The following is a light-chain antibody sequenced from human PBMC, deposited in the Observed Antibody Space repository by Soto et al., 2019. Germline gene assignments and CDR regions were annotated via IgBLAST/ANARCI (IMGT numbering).Light chain of an antibody. J-gene: IGKJ4*01. V-gene: IGKV1-39*01. CDR1: QNINNY. CDR2: AAS. Sequence: DIQMSQSPSSLSASVGDTVSFTCRASQNINNYLNWYQMKPGKPPKLLLYAASRLQRGVPSRFRGSGSGTDFTLTITDLQLEDFATYYCQQSYSSFLSFGGGTKVE. CDR3: QQSYSSFLS.